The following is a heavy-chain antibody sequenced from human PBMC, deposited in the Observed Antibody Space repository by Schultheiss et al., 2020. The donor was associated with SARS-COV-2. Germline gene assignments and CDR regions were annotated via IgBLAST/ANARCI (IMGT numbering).Heavy chain of an antibody. Sequence: SQTLSLTCTVSGGSISNYYWSWIRQPPGKGLEWIGYIYYSGSTNYNPSLKSRVTISVDTSKNQFSLKLSSVTAADTAVYYCARGTHYDAFDIWGQGTMVTVSS. CDR1: GGSISNYY. V-gene: IGHV4-59*01. CDR2: IYYSGST. CDR3: ARGTHYDAFDI. J-gene: IGHJ3*02.